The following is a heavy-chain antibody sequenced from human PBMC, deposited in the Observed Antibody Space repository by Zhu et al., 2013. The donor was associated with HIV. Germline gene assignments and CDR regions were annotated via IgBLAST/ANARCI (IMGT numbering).Heavy chain of an antibody. D-gene: IGHD3-22*01. Sequence: QVQLVQSGAEVKKPGSSVKVSCKASGGTFSSYAISWVRQAPGQGLEWMGWIIPMFTITNYAQKFQGRVTMTRDTSIITAYMEVSRLRSDDTAVYYCARGAGYDSSGYYNDYWGQGTLVTVSS. CDR1: GGTFSSYA. J-gene: IGHJ4*02. CDR3: ARGAGYDSSGYYNDY. CDR2: IIPMFTIT. V-gene: IGHV1-69*04.